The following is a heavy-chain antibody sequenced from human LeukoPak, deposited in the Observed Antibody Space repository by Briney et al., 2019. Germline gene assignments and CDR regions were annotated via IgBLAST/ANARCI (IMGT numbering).Heavy chain of an antibody. Sequence: TAGSLSLSCAASGCTFDDYAMHWVRQAPGKGLEWVSDISWNSGSKCYADSVNGRFIISSDNAKNSLHLQMNSLTAEETAFYYCEKDHIPGIAVAGVFDYLGEESLGTVSS. V-gene: IGHV3-9*01. CDR1: GCTFDDYA. J-gene: IGHJ4*02. CDR2: ISWNSGSK. CDR3: EKDHIPGIAVAGVFDY. D-gene: IGHD6-19*01.